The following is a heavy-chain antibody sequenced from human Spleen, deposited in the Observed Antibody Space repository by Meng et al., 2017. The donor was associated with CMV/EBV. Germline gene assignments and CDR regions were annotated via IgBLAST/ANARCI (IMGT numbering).Heavy chain of an antibody. J-gene: IGHJ6*02. CDR1: GFTFSDYY. CDR3: AKALVVITDYYGMDV. D-gene: IGHD3-22*01. V-gene: IGHV3-23*03. CDR2: IYSGGSST. Sequence: GESLKISCAASGFTFSDYYMSWIRQAPGKGLEWVSVIYSGGSSTYYADSVKGRFTISRDNSKNTLYLQMNSLRAEDTAVYYCAKALVVITDYYGMDVWGQGTTVTVSS.